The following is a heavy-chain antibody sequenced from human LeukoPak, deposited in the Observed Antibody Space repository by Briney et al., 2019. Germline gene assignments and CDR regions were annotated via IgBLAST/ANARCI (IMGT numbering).Heavy chain of an antibody. CDR2: ISSSSSYI. CDR1: GFTFSSYS. D-gene: IGHD6-19*01. Sequence: GGSLRPSCAASGFTFSSYSMNWFRQAPGKGLEWVSSISSSSSYIYYADSVKGRFTISRDNAKNSLYLQMNSLRAEDTAVYYCARDEAVAGNDAFDIWGQGTMVTVSS. V-gene: IGHV3-21*01. J-gene: IGHJ3*02. CDR3: ARDEAVAGNDAFDI.